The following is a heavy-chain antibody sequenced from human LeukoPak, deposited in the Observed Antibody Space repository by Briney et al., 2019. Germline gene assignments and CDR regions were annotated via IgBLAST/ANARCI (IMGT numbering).Heavy chain of an antibody. V-gene: IGHV3-9*01. CDR3: ARTMIAGYYFDY. CDR2: ISWNSGSI. J-gene: IGHJ4*02. CDR1: GFTFDDYT. D-gene: IGHD3-22*01. Sequence: GGSLRLSCAASGFTFDDYTMHWVRQAPGKGLEWVSGISWNSGSIGYADSVKGRFTISRDNAKNSLYLQMNSLRAEDTAVYYCARTMIAGYYFDYWGQGTLVTVSS.